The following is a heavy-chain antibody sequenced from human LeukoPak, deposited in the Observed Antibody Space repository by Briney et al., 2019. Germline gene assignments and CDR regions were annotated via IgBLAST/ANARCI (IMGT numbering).Heavy chain of an antibody. CDR2: MSYSGST. V-gene: IGHV4-39*01. CDR3: ARGTHYYDSGGYGYFDY. J-gene: IGHJ4*02. D-gene: IGHD3-22*01. Sequence: SETLSLTCTVSGGSISSSNYYWGWIRQPPGKGLEWIGSMSYSGSTHYNPSLKSRVTISVDTPKNQFSLKLSSMTATDTAVYHCARGTHYYDSGGYGYFDYWGQGTLVTVSS. CDR1: GGSISSSNYY.